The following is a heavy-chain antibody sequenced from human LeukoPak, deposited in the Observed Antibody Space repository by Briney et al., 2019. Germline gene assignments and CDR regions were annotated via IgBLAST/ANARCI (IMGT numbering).Heavy chain of an antibody. Sequence: GGSLRLSCAASELTSSTSWMSWVRQAPGKGLELVSIIYNGRGTYYADSVKGRFTISRDTSKNTVFLQMNSLRAEDTAVYYCARFLRGGNERFDYWGQGTLVTVSS. J-gene: IGHJ4*02. CDR1: ELTSSTSW. V-gene: IGHV3-53*01. CDR3: ARFLRGGNERFDY. D-gene: IGHD3-10*01. CDR2: IYNGRGT.